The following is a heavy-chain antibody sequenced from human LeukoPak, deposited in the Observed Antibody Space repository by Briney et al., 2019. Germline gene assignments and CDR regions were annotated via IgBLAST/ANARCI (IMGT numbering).Heavy chain of an antibody. Sequence: PGGSLRLSCAAPGFPFSRYAMNWVRQAPGKGLEWVSTISGSDTSTYYADSVKGRFTISRDNSKNTLYMQMNSLRAEDTAVYYCTKFDAPSGRENYWGQGTLVTVSS. CDR2: ISGSDTST. CDR1: GFPFSRYA. CDR3: TKFDAPSGRENY. V-gene: IGHV3-23*01. J-gene: IGHJ4*02.